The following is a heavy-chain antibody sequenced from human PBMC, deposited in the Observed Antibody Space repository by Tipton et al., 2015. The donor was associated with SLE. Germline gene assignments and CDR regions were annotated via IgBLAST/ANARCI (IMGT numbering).Heavy chain of an antibody. J-gene: IGHJ5*02. CDR2: IYYSGST. D-gene: IGHD3/OR15-3a*01. V-gene: IGHV4-39*07. Sequence: SLTCTVSGGSISSSSYYWGWIRQPPGKGLEWIGSIYYSGSTYYNPSLKSRVTISVDTSKNQFSLKLSSVTAADTAVYYCARDRTGTWGQGTLVTVSS. CDR1: GGSISSSSYY. CDR3: ARDRTGT.